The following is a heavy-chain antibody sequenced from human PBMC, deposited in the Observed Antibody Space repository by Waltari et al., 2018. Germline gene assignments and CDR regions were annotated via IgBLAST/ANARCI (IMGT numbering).Heavy chain of an antibody. V-gene: IGHV5-51*01. CDR3: ARHVARYGDLLYFDQ. CDR2: TVPGSSDGFPGYTNT. D-gene: IGHD4-17*01. CDR1: GYMFTSYW. Sequence: EVQLVQSGAEVKQSGESLRISCKGSGYMFTSYWIAWVRQMPGKGLEWVGSTVPGSSDGFPGYTNTRYSPSFQGQVTISVDESINTGYLQWDSLKASDTAFYFCARHVARYGDLLYFDQWGQGSLVTVSS. J-gene: IGHJ4*02.